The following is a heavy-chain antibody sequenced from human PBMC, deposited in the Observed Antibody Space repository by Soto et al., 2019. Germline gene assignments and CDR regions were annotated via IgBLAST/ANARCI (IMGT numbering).Heavy chain of an antibody. Sequence: GGSLRLSCAASGFTFSSYAMSWVRQAPGKGLEWVSGIRGSGGSTDYADSVKGRFTISRDNSKNTLYLQMNSLRAEDTAVYYCAKDAYDIGYYFDYWGQGTLVTVSS. V-gene: IGHV3-23*01. CDR2: IRGSGGST. CDR1: GFTFSSYA. J-gene: IGHJ4*02. D-gene: IGHD3-9*01. CDR3: AKDAYDIGYYFDY.